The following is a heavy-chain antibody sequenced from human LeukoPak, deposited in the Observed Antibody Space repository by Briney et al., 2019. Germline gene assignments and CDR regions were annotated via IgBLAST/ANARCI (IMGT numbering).Heavy chain of an antibody. D-gene: IGHD3-22*01. J-gene: IGHJ4*02. V-gene: IGHV3-7*01. CDR3: AATYYYDSSGYAFDY. Sequence: RAGGSLRLSCAASGFTFSSSAMSWVRQAPGKGLEWVANIKQDGSEKYYVDSVKGRFTISRDNAKNSLYLQMNSLRAEDTAVYYCAATYYYDSSGYAFDYWGQGTLVTVSS. CDR2: IKQDGSEK. CDR1: GFTFSSSA.